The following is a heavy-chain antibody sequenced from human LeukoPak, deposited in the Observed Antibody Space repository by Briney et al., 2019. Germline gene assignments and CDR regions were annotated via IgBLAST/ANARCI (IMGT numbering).Heavy chain of an antibody. Sequence: GGSLRLSCAASGFTFSSYSMNWVRQAPGKGLEWVSSISSSSSYIYYADSVKGRFTISRDNAKNSLYLQMNSLRAEDTAVHYCARDRGYSYGHDYWGQGTLVTVSS. V-gene: IGHV3-21*01. CDR1: GFTFSSYS. D-gene: IGHD5-18*01. CDR3: ARDRGYSYGHDY. J-gene: IGHJ4*02. CDR2: ISSSSSYI.